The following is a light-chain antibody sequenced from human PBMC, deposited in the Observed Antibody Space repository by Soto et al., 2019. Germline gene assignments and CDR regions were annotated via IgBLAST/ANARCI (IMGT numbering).Light chain of an antibody. V-gene: IGKV1-6*02. J-gene: IGKJ1*01. CDR2: AAS. Sequence: IQMTQSPSSLSVSVTDRVTITCRASQDIGNDLGWYQQRPGEAPELLLYAASTLRSGVPSRFSGSGSGTQFALTINNLQPEDSATYFCLQDHTYPWTFGQGTKVEI. CDR3: LQDHTYPWT. CDR1: QDIGND.